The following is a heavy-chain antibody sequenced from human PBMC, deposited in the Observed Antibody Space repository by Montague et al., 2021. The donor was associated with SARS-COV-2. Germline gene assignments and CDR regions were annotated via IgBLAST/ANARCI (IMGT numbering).Heavy chain of an antibody. CDR3: ARGAPGY. CDR2: INHGGST. D-gene: IGHD1-1*01. V-gene: IGHV4-34*01. Sequence: SETLSLTCAVYGGSFSDYHWTWIRQSPGGGLEWIGQINHGGSTKYNPSLKSGVTISIDTSKNQFSLKLTSVTAADTAVYYCARGAPGYWGQGTLVTVSS. J-gene: IGHJ4*02. CDR1: GGSFSDYH.